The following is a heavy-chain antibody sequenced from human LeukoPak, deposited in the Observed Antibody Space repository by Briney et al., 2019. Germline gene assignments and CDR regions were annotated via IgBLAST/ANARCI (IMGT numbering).Heavy chain of an antibody. D-gene: IGHD3-16*01. CDR1: GGSINSPKS. CDR3: GAYRTLDDAFDI. Sequence: SETLSLTCAVSGGSINSPKSWSWVRQPPGKGLEWIGDRYHSGGTNYNPSLKSRVTISVDTSKNQFSLELNSVAAADTAVYYCGAYRTLDDAFDIWGQGTLVTVSS. J-gene: IGHJ3*02. CDR2: RYHSGGT. V-gene: IGHV4-4*02.